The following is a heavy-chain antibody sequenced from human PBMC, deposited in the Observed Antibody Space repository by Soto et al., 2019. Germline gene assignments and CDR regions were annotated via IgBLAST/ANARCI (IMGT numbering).Heavy chain of an antibody. D-gene: IGHD2-21*02. J-gene: IGHJ6*02. V-gene: IGHV1-18*01. CDR2: ISPYTGNT. CDR1: GYIFVNYG. CDR3: VMAVNYVTATAQDV. Sequence: QVQLVQSGDEVKKPGASVKVSCKASGYIFVNYGIAWVRQAPGQGLEWMGWISPYTGNTHSATKVQGRLTMTTDTSTSTDDMDLGSLTSDDPAVYYCVMAVNYVTATAQDVWGQGTTGSVAS.